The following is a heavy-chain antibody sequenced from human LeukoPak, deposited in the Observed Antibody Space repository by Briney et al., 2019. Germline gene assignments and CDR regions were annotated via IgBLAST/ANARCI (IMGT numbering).Heavy chain of an antibody. CDR2: IRYDGGNK. J-gene: IGHJ5*02. D-gene: IGHD2-15*01. V-gene: IGHV3-30*02. CDR3: AKDLSSYCSAGSCYPNWLDP. CDR1: GFTFSSFG. Sequence: PGGSLRLSCAASGFTFSSFGVHWVRQAPGKGLEWVAFIRYDGGNKHYGGSVKGRFTISRDNSRNTLYLQMNSLRAEDTAVYYCAKDLSSYCSAGSCYPNWLDPWGQGTLVTVSS.